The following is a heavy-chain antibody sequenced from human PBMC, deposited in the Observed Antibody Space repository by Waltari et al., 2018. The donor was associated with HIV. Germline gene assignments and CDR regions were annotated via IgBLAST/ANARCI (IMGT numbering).Heavy chain of an antibody. J-gene: IGHJ4*02. CDR1: GFSFNTYW. CDR2: IKGDGSEK. D-gene: IGHD1-7*01. V-gene: IGHV3-7*01. Sequence: EVQLVQSGGGLVQPGGSLTVACAASGFSFNTYWMSWIRQAPGKGLEWVANIKGDGSEKYYVDSLEGRFTISRDNAENSVYLQMNSLGAEDTAVYYCARFFLGCPELDFDYWGQGTLVTVSS. CDR3: ARFFLGCPELDFDY.